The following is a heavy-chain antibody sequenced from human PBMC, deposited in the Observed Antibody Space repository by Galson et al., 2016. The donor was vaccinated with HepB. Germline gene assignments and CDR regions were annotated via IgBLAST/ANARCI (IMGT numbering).Heavy chain of an antibody. CDR3: ARRPSYDSSGYYDAFDV. D-gene: IGHD3-22*01. Sequence: QSGAEVKKPGESLKIFCTGSGYSFTSYWIGWVRQMPGKGLEWMGIIYPGASDIRYSPSFQGQVTIPADKSPSTAYLQWSSLKASDTAMYYCARRPSYDSSGYYDAFDVWGQGTMVTVSS. V-gene: IGHV5-51*01. CDR1: GYSFTSYW. CDR2: IYPGASDI. J-gene: IGHJ3*01.